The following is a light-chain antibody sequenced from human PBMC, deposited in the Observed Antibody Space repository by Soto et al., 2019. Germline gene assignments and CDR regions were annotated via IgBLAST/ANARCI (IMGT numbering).Light chain of an antibody. J-gene: IGKJ3*01. CDR1: QSISSY. Sequence: DIQMTQSPSSLSASVGDRVTITCRASQSISSYLNWYQQKPGKAPKLLIYAASSLQSGVPSRLNGSGSGTDFTLTISSLQPEDFATYYCQQSYSTPFTFGPGTKVDIK. CDR3: QQSYSTPFT. CDR2: AAS. V-gene: IGKV1-39*01.